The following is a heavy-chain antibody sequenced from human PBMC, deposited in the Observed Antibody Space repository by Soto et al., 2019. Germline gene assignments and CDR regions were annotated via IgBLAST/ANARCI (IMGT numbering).Heavy chain of an antibody. CDR3: ARGSDTVTPLGDY. Sequence: QLQLVQSGAEVKKPGASVQVSCKASGYTFTAYYIHCARQAPGEELEWMAWINIYTGDAGLAPEFQGKVTVTRGTSINTVYMDLSGLRSDDTALYYCARGSDTVTPLGDYWGQGTLGSVSS. V-gene: IGHV1-2*02. CDR2: INIYTGDA. J-gene: IGHJ4*02. D-gene: IGHD4-17*01. CDR1: GYTFTAYY.